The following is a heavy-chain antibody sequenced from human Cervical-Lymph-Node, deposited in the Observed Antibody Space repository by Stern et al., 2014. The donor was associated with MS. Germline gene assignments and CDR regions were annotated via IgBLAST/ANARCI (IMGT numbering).Heavy chain of an antibody. J-gene: IGHJ5*02. Sequence: VQLLESGGGVVQPGRSLRLSCAAYGFTFSSYGMHWVRQAPGKGLEWAAVIWYDGRNKYYADSGKGRFTISTGNCKNTLNLQLNSLRAEDTAVYYCARDKGVVGSWFAPWGQGTLVTVSS. CDR2: IWYDGRNK. D-gene: IGHD3-10*01. CDR3: ARDKGVVGSWFAP. CDR1: GFTFSSYG. V-gene: IGHV3-33*01.